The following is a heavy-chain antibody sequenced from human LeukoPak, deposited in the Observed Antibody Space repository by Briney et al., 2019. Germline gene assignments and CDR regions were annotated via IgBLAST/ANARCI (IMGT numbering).Heavy chain of an antibody. V-gene: IGHV4-39*07. CDR3: ASIVVVPAAIPALDY. CDR1: GGSISSSSYY. Sequence: SETLSLTCTVSGGSISSSSYYWGWIRQPPGKGLEWIGSIYYSGSTYYNPSLKSRVTISVDTSKNQFSLKLSSVTAADTAVYYCASIVVVPAAIPALDYWGQGTLVTVSS. CDR2: IYYSGST. D-gene: IGHD2-2*02. J-gene: IGHJ4*02.